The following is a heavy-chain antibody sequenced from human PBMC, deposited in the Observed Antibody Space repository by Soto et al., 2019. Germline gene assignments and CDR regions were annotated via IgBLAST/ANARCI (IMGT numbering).Heavy chain of an antibody. J-gene: IGHJ6*02. CDR2: IYSGGST. D-gene: IGHD6-6*01. V-gene: IGHV3-66*01. CDR1: GFTVSSNY. CDR3: ARDLGIASRGATHYGMYV. Sequence: GGSLRLSCAASGFTVSSNYMSWVRQAPGKGLEWVSVIYSGGSTYYADSVKGRFTISRDNSKNTLYLQMNSLRAEDTAVYYCARDLGIASRGATHYGMYVLGQGTTVTVSS.